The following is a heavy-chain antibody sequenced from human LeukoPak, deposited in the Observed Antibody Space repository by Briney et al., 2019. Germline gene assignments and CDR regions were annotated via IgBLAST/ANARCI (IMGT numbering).Heavy chain of an antibody. CDR3: AGAPRSWYDFGYYYYMDA. Sequence: ASVTVSCKASGYTFTSYSMNWVRQAPGQGLDWMGLINTNTWNPTYPQGFTGRLVFSFDTSVSTAYLHINDLKAEDTAVYYCAGAPRSWYDFGYYYYMDAWGKGTTVTVSS. CDR2: INTNTWNP. J-gene: IGHJ6*03. D-gene: IGHD6-13*01. CDR1: GYTFTSYS. V-gene: IGHV7-4-1*02.